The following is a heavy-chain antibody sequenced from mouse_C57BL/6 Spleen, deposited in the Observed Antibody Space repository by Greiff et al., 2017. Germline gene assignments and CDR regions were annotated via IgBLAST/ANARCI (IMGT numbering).Heavy chain of an antibody. J-gene: IGHJ2*01. D-gene: IGHD2-2*01. CDR1: GYTFTDYE. CDR2: IDPETGGT. Sequence: VKLQQSGAELVRPGASVTLSCKASGYTFTDYEMHWVKQTPVHGLEWIGAIDPETGGTAYNQKFKGKAILTADKSSSTAYMELRSLTSEDSAVYYCTDSYYGYDGDYWGQGTTLTVSP. CDR3: TDSYYGYDGDY. V-gene: IGHV1-15*01.